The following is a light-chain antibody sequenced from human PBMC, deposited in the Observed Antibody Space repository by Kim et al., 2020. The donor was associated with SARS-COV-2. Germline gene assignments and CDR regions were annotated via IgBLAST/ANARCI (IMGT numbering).Light chain of an antibody. CDR2: AAS. Sequence: ASVGDRVTMTCRASQDIKNNLVWFQQKPGNAPRSLIYAASSLQSGVPSTFSGSGSGTDFTLTISSLQPEDFATYYCHKYQSYPVTFGQGTRLEIK. CDR3: HKYQSYPVT. J-gene: IGKJ5*01. V-gene: IGKV1-16*01. CDR1: QDIKNN.